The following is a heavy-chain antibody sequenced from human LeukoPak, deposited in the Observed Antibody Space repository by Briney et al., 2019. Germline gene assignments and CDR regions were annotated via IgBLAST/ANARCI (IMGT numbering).Heavy chain of an antibody. Sequence: GGSLRLSCAASRFTFRDYYMTWIRQAPGKGLEWVAVIYSGGGTYYADSVKGRFTISRDNSKNTLYLQMNSLRAADTAVYYCARGASRDGSGYWGQGTLVTVSS. D-gene: IGHD5-24*01. CDR1: RFTFRDYY. CDR2: IYSGGGT. J-gene: IGHJ4*02. V-gene: IGHV3-66*01. CDR3: ARGASRDGSGY.